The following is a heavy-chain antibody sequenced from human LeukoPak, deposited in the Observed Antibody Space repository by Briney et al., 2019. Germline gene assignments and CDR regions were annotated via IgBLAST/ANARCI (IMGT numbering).Heavy chain of an antibody. J-gene: IGHJ6*02. Sequence: GASLKVSCKASGYTFTGYYMHWVRQAPGQGLEWIGWINPNSGGTNYAQKFQGRVTMTRDTSISTAYMELSRLRSDDTAVYYCARERYCSGGSCYYYYGMDVWGQGTTVTVSS. V-gene: IGHV1-2*02. CDR2: INPNSGGT. CDR3: ARERYCSGGSCYYYYGMDV. D-gene: IGHD2-15*01. CDR1: GYTFTGYY.